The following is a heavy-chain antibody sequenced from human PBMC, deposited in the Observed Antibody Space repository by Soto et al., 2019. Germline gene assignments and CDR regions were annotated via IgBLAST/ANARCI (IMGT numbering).Heavy chain of an antibody. CDR3: ARDPWPGVPDYFDS. V-gene: IGHV3-30*04. J-gene: IGHJ4*02. Sequence: LRLSCAASGFTLSSYTMHWIRQAPGKGLEWVAVLSNDGITQYYADSVKGRFTISRDNSKNTLYIQMSSLRADDSAIYFCARDPWPGVPDYFDSWGQGTLVTVSS. CDR2: LSNDGITQ. CDR1: GFTLSSYT. D-gene: IGHD3-10*01.